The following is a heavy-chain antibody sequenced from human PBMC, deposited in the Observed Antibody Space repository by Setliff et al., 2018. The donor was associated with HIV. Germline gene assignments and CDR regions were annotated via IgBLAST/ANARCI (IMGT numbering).Heavy chain of an antibody. CDR2: INHSGST. CDR1: GGSFSGYY. V-gene: IGHV4-34*01. Sequence: SETLSLTCAVYGGSFSGYYWSWIRQPPGKGLEWIGEINHSGSTYYNPSLKGRVTISLDTSKNQFSLTLTSVTAADTAVYFCATAPQWELRGRAFDVWGQGTMVTVSS. CDR3: ATAPQWELRGRAFDV. D-gene: IGHD1-26*01. J-gene: IGHJ3*01.